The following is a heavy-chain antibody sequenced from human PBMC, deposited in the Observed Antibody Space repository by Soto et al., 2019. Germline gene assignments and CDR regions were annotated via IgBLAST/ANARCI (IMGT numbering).Heavy chain of an antibody. CDR1: GASISRFY. CDR3: ASRKSSPYFDY. CDR2: IYNGETT. V-gene: IGHV4-4*09. D-gene: IGHD3-10*01. J-gene: IGHJ4*02. Sequence: PSETLSLTCSASGASISRFYWNWIRQSPGKGLEWIGHIYNGETTKYNPSLKSRVTISVDTSKNQFSLKLSSVTAADTAVYYCASRKSSPYFDYWGQGTLVTVSS.